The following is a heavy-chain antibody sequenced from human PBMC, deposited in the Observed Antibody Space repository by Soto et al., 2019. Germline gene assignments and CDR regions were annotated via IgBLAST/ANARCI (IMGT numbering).Heavy chain of an antibody. CDR3: ARTQGSGVSDY. D-gene: IGHD3-3*01. V-gene: IGHV4-59*01. Sequence: QVQLQESGPGLVKPSETLSLACSVSGDSITHNYWSWIRQPPGKGLVWIAYISHSARINYNPSLMSRVSISLDTSKNQFSLRVNSLTPADAAVYYCARTQGSGVSDYWGQGTLVTVSS. CDR2: ISHSARI. J-gene: IGHJ4*02. CDR1: GDSITHNY.